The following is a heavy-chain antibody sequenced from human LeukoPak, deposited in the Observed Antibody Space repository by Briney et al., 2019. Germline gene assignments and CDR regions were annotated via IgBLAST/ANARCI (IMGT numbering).Heavy chain of an antibody. CDR1: GGSFSAYY. Sequence: SETLSLTCAVYGGSFSAYYWSWIRQPPGKGLEWIGEINHGGSTNYNPSLKSRVTISVDTSKNQFSLKLRSVTAADTAVYYCVRVKGYYYYMDVWGRGTTVTVSS. J-gene: IGHJ6*03. CDR2: INHGGST. CDR3: VRVKGYYYYMDV. V-gene: IGHV4-34*01.